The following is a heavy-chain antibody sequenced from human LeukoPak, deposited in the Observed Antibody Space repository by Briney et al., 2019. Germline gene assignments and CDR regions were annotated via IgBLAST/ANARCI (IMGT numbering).Heavy chain of an antibody. CDR3: AKAFYYYDSSGYYFSFDY. D-gene: IGHD3-22*01. J-gene: IGHJ4*02. CDR2: ISGSGGST. V-gene: IGHV3-23*01. CDR1: GFTFSSYA. Sequence: PWVSLKLPCAASGFTFSSYAMSWVRQAPGQGLEWLSAISGSGGSTYYADSVKGRFTIARDNSKNTLYLQMNSLRAEDTAVYYCAKAFYYYDSSGYYFSFDYWGQGTLVTVSS.